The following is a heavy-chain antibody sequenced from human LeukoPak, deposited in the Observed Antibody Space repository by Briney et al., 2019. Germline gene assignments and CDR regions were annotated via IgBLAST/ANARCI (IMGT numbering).Heavy chain of an antibody. CDR2: ISGSGGST. CDR3: AKDKWSGSYLGYDY. J-gene: IGHJ4*02. D-gene: IGHD1-26*01. CDR1: GFTFSSYG. Sequence: GGSLRLSCAASGFTFSSYGMHWVRQAPGKGLEWVSAISGSGGSTYYADSVKGRFTISRDNSKNTLYLQMNSLRAEDTAVYYCAKDKWSGSYLGYDYWGQGTLVTVSS. V-gene: IGHV3-23*01.